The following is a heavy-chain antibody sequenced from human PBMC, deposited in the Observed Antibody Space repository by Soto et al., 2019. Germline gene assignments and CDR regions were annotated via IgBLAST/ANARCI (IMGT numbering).Heavy chain of an antibody. V-gene: IGHV4-59*01. D-gene: IGHD4-17*01. CDR1: GGSISSYY. Sequence: SETLSLTCTASGGSISSYYWSWIRQPPGKGLEWIGYIYYSGSTNYNPSLKSRVTISVDTSKNQFSLKLNSVTAADTAVYYCARDGGTTVVSRAFDMWGQGTMVTVSS. CDR2: IYYSGST. CDR3: ARDGGTTVVSRAFDM. J-gene: IGHJ3*02.